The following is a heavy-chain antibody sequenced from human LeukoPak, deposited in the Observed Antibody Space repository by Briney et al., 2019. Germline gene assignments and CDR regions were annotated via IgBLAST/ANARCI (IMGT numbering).Heavy chain of an antibody. Sequence: GGSLRLSCAASGFTFSSYAMSWVRQAPGKGLEWVSAISGSGGSTYYADSVKGRFTISRDNSKNTLYLQMNSLRAEDTAVYYCASQYGYYYGSGSYSGGGYWGQGTLVTVSS. CDR3: ASQYGYYYGSGSYSGGGY. CDR1: GFTFSSYA. J-gene: IGHJ4*02. CDR2: ISGSGGST. D-gene: IGHD3-10*01. V-gene: IGHV3-23*01.